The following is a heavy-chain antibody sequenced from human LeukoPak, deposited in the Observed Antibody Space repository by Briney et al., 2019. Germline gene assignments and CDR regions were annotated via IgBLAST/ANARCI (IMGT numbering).Heavy chain of an antibody. D-gene: IGHD3-10*01. CDR1: GYTFTSYA. Sequence: ASVKVSCKASGYTFTSYAMNWVRQAPGQGLEWMGWINTNTGNPTYAQGFTGRFVFSLDTSVSTAYLQISSLKAEDTAVYYCARERGFLRHYGSGSYLNWFDPWGQGTLVTVSS. J-gene: IGHJ5*02. CDR2: INTNTGNP. V-gene: IGHV7-4-1*02. CDR3: ARERGFLRHYGSGSYLNWFDP.